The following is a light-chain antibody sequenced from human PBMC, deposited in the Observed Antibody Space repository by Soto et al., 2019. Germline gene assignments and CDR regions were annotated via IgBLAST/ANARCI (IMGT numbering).Light chain of an antibody. V-gene: IGKV3-11*01. CDR3: QQRSNWPPLGR. CDR1: QSVSSY. J-gene: IGKJ5*01. Sequence: EIVLTPSPATLSLSPGERATLSCRASQSVSSYLAWYQPKPGQAPRLLIYDASNRATGIPARFSGSGSGTDFTLTISSLEPEDFAVYYCQQRSNWPPLGRFGQGTRLEIK. CDR2: DAS.